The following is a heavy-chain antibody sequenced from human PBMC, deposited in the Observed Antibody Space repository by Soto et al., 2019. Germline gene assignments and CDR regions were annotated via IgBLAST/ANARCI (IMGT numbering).Heavy chain of an antibody. CDR2: INPGNGDT. Sequence: SSVKVSCKASGYTFTDYAMQWVRQAPGQRLEWMGWINPGNGDTKYLKKFQGRVTITRDTSVSTAYMELTSLTSEDTAVYYCAKVVSGASGGYYFNYWGQGTLVTVSS. D-gene: IGHD3-3*01. J-gene: IGHJ4*02. V-gene: IGHV1-3*01. CDR1: GYTFTDYA. CDR3: AKVVSGASGGYYFNY.